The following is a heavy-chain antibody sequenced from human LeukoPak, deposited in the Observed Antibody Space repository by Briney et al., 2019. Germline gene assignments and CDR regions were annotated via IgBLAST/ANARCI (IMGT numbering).Heavy chain of an antibody. V-gene: IGHV4-59*01. CDR3: ARAWTYDYYFDY. J-gene: IGHJ4*02. CDR2: IYYSGIT. CDR1: GDSISSYY. D-gene: IGHD3-16*01. Sequence: SEPLSLTCTVSGDSISSYYWRWMRQPPGKGLQWIGYIYYSGITNYTPSLKSRVTISVDTSQNQFSLKLNSVTPADTAVYYCARAWTYDYYFDYWGQGTLVTVSS.